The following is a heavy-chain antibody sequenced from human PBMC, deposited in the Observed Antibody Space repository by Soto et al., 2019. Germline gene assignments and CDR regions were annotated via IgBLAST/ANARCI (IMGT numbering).Heavy chain of an antibody. CDR3: ARDNDLDRDGPFDY. Sequence: ESGGGSVQPGRSLRLSCEASGFSFDDYGMHWVRQGPGKGLEWVSGISWDGGDIYYVDSVKGRFTISRDNAKKSLYLQMNSLRTEDTALYYCARDNDLDRDGPFDYWGQGILVTVSS. CDR2: ISWDGGDI. V-gene: IGHV3-9*01. J-gene: IGHJ4*02. D-gene: IGHD2-2*03. CDR1: GFSFDDYG.